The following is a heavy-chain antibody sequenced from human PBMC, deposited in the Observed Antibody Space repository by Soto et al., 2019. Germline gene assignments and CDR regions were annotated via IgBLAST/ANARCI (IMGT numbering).Heavy chain of an antibody. CDR3: ARELIVATINGSPWYFDF. V-gene: IGHV1-46*03. Sequence: ASVKVSCKASGYTFTSYYMHWVRQAPGQRLEWMGIINPSGGSTSYAQKFQGRVTTTRDTSTSTVYMELSSLRSEDTAVYYCARELIVATINGSPWYFDFWGRGTLVTAS. CDR1: GYTFTSYY. CDR2: INPSGGST. J-gene: IGHJ2*01. D-gene: IGHD5-12*01.